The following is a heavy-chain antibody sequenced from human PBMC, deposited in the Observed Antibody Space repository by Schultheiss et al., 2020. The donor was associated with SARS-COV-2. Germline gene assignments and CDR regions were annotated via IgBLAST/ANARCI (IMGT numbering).Heavy chain of an antibody. D-gene: IGHD2-8*02. V-gene: IGHV4-34*01. Sequence: SQTLSLTCAVYGGSFSGYYWSWIRQPPGKGLEWIGEINHSGSTNYNPSLKSRVTISVDTSKNQFSLHLSSVTAADTAVYYCARAVLVVYPIWFDPWGQGTLVTVSS. CDR2: INHSGST. J-gene: IGHJ5*02. CDR1: GGSFSGYY. CDR3: ARAVLVVYPIWFDP.